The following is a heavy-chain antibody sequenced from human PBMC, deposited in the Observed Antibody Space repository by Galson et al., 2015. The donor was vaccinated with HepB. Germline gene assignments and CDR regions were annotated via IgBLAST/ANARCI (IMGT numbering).Heavy chain of an antibody. CDR2: IYPSGST. V-gene: IGHV4-30-2*01. CDR3: ARGDKRGGYPSCFDY. J-gene: IGHJ4*02. D-gene: IGHD5-12*01. Sequence: TLSLTCVVSAGSISSGNYAWSWIRQPPGKGLEWIGYIYPSGSTYYSPSLKSRVTISVDTSGDQFSLKLTSVTAADTAVYYCARGDKRGGYPSCFDYWGQGALVTVSS. CDR1: AGSISSGNYA.